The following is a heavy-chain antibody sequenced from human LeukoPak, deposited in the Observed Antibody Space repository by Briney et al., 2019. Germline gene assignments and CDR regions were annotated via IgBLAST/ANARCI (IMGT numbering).Heavy chain of an antibody. J-gene: IGHJ6*03. D-gene: IGHD3-9*01. CDR3: ARGDVLRYFDWLLYYYMDV. CDR1: GYTFTGYY. CDR2: INPNSGGT. Sequence: GASVKVSCKASGYTFTGYYMHWVRQAPGQGLEWMGWINPNSGGTNYAQKFQGRVTMTRDTSISTAYMELSRLRSDDTAVYYCARGDVLRYFDWLLYYYMDVWGKGTTVTVYS. V-gene: IGHV1-2*02.